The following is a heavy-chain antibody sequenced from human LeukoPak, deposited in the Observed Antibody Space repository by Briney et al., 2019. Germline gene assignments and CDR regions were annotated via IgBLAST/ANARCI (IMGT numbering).Heavy chain of an antibody. D-gene: IGHD1-26*01. CDR3: ARDIGRPYDAFDI. Sequence: GGSLRLSCAASGFTFSSYSMNWVRQAPGKGLEWVSSISSSSSYIYYADSVKGRFTISRDNAKNSLYLQMNSLRAEDTAVYYCARDIGRPYDAFDIWGQGTMVTVSS. V-gene: IGHV3-21*01. CDR2: ISSSSSYI. J-gene: IGHJ3*02. CDR1: GFTFSSYS.